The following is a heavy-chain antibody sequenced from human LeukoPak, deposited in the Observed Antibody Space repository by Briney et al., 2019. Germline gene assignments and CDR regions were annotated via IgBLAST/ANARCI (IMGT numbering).Heavy chain of an antibody. D-gene: IGHD5-12*01. V-gene: IGHV1-18*01. Sequence: GASVKVSCKASGYTFSSYGIAWVRQAPGQGLEWMGWISGYNGNTNYAQKHQGRVSMTTDTSTTTAYMELRSLTSHDTALYYCARSSLGTITAGPFDYWGQGTLVTVSS. CDR3: ARSSLGTITAGPFDY. CDR2: ISGYNGNT. CDR1: GYTFSSYG. J-gene: IGHJ4*02.